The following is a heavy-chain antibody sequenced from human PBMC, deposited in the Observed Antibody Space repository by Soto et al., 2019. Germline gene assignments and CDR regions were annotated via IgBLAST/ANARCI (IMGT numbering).Heavy chain of an antibody. CDR3: ARSSSLSRSSKSLMMLERPYYFDY. J-gene: IGHJ4*02. CDR1: GYTFTGYY. V-gene: IGHV1-2*02. D-gene: IGHD2-2*01. CDR2: INPNSGGT. Sequence: ASVKVSCKASGYTFTGYYMHWVRQAPGQGLEWMGWINPNSGGTNYAQKFQGRVTMTRDTSISTAYMELSRLRSDDTAVYDCARSSSLSRSSKSLMMLERPYYFDYWGQGTLVTVSS.